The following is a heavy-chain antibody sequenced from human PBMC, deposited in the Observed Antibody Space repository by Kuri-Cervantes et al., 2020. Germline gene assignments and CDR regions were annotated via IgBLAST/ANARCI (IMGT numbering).Heavy chain of an antibody. J-gene: IGHJ4*02. D-gene: IGHD6-6*01. CDR3: ARERYVAARLSPFDY. CDR2: ISYDGSRK. Sequence: GESLKISCTASGFTFKNYAMHWVRQAPGEGLQWVAMISYDGSRKYYTDSVKGRFTISRDNSMNTLFLQMNSLRTEDTAVYYCARERYVAARLSPFDYWGQGTLVTVSS. CDR1: GFTFKNYA. V-gene: IGHV3-30-3*01.